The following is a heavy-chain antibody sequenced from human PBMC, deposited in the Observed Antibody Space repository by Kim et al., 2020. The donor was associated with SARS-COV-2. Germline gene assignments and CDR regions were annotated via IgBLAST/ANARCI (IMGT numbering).Heavy chain of an antibody. D-gene: IGHD3-10*01. CDR2: ISAYNGNT. V-gene: IGHV1-18*04. Sequence: ASVKVSCKASGYTFTSYGISWVRQAPGQGLEWMGWISAYNGNTNYAQKLQGRVTMTTDTSTSTAYMELRSLRSDDTAVYYCALWFGELLMGGSEYYFDYWGQGTLVTVSS. CDR1: GYTFTSYG. J-gene: IGHJ4*02. CDR3: ALWFGELLMGGSEYYFDY.